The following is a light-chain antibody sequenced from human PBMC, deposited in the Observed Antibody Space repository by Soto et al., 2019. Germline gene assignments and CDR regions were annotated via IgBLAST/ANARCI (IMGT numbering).Light chain of an antibody. CDR1: NSDIGGSNY. CDR3: FSFTTTSTHV. V-gene: IGLV2-8*01. Sequence: ALGEPCSASVTPGHSVVIACTGNNSDIGGSNYVSCYQRHPGKAPRVMIYEVNKRPSGVPDRFSGSRSGNTAYLTISGLQVEDEAEYFCFSFTTTSTHVFGTGTKVTVL. J-gene: IGLJ1*01. CDR2: EVN.